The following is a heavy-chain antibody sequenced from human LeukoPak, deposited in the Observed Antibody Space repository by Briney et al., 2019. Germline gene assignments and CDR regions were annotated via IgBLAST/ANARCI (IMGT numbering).Heavy chain of an antibody. Sequence: PGGSLRLSCAASGFTFSNYWMSWVRQAQGKGLEWVANIKEDGSEKYYVDSVKGRFTISRDNAKNSLSLQVNSLSAEDTAVYYCARSRSGYYEDYWGQGTLVTVSS. CDR3: ARSRSGYYEDY. D-gene: IGHD3-22*01. J-gene: IGHJ4*02. CDR1: GFTFSNYW. CDR2: IKEDGSEK. V-gene: IGHV3-7*01.